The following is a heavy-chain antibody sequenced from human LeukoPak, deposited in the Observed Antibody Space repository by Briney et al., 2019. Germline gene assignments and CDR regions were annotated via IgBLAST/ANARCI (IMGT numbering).Heavy chain of an antibody. J-gene: IGHJ4*02. CDR3: ARSGADWYDRYFYS. CDR2: ISGSSTYT. Sequence: GGSLRHSCAASGCSFSDYYMSWIRQAPGKGLEWVAYISGSSTYTNYGDSMKGRFIVSRDNAENSLYLQMNSLRAEDTAVYYCARSGADWYDRYFYSWGQGTLVTVSS. D-gene: IGHD1-1*01. CDR1: GCSFSDYY. V-gene: IGHV3-11*03.